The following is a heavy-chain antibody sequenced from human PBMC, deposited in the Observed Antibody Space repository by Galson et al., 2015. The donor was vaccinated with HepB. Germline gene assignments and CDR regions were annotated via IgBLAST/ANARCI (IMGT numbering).Heavy chain of an antibody. V-gene: IGHV1-18*04. CDR1: GYTFTSYG. CDR3: ARRHVARSYFDY. Sequence: SAKVSCNPSGYTFTSYGIPWVRQAPGQGLEWMGWISVYSGNTNYAQKFQGRVTMTTDTSTSTAYMELRSLRSDDTAVYYCARRHVARSYFDYWGQGSLVTVSS. D-gene: IGHD5-12*01. CDR2: ISVYSGNT. J-gene: IGHJ4*02.